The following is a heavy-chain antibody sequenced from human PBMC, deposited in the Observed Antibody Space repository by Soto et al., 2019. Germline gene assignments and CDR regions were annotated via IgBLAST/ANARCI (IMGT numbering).Heavy chain of an antibody. CDR3: ATDRFSSTNNWFDH. J-gene: IGHJ5*02. Sequence: GAAVKVSCKVSGYTLTELSMHWVRQAPGKGLEWMGGFDPEDGETIYAQKFQGRVTMTEDTSTDTAYMELSSLRSEDTAVYYCATDRFSSTNNWFDHWGQGTLVTVSS. CDR1: GYTLTELS. CDR2: FDPEDGET. D-gene: IGHD2-2*01. V-gene: IGHV1-24*01.